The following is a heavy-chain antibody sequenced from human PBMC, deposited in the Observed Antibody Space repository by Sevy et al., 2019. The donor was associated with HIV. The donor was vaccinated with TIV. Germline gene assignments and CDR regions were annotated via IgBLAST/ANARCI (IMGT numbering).Heavy chain of an antibody. J-gene: IGHJ4*02. D-gene: IGHD5-12*01. CDR2: MSGRGGNT. CDR1: GFTFSSYA. V-gene: IGHV3-23*01. Sequence: GESLKISCVGSGFTFSSYAMSWVRQAPGMGLEWVSSMSGRGGNTYYADSVKGRFTIYRDNSKNTLYLQMNSLRAEDTAVYYCAKDRVDIATTRVFDYWGQGTLVTVSS. CDR3: AKDRVDIATTRVFDY.